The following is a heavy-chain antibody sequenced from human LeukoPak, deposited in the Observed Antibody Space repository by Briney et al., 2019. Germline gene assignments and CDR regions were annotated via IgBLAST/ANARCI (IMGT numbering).Heavy chain of an antibody. CDR2: ISSTSSQT. CDR1: GFTVSSNY. V-gene: IGHV3-11*05. CDR3: ARGSARWFDP. J-gene: IGHJ5*02. Sequence: AGGSLRLSCVVSGFTVSSNYMSWIRQAAGKGLEWISYISSTSSQTNYADSVKGRFTISRDNAKRSLYLQMNSLRAEDTAVYYCARGSARWFDPWGQGTLVTVSS.